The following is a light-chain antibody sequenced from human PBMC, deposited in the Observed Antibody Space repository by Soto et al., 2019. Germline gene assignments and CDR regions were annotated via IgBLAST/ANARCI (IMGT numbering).Light chain of an antibody. V-gene: IGKV1-39*01. CDR3: QQSYSTPST. CDR1: QRISTY. Sequence: DIQMTQSPSSLSASVGDRVTITCRASQRISTYLNWYQQKPGKAPKLLIYGASSLQSGVPSRFSGSGPGTDFTLTISSLQPEDFATYYCQQSYSTPSTFGPGTKVDI. CDR2: GAS. J-gene: IGKJ3*01.